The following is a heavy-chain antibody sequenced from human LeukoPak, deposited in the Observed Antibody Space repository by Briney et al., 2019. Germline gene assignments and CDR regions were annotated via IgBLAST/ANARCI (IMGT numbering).Heavy chain of an antibody. J-gene: IGHJ6*02. CDR1: GFTFSSYA. D-gene: IGHD2-15*01. Sequence: GGSLRLSCAASGFTFSSYAMHWVRQAPGKGLEWVAVISYDGSNKYYADSVKGRFTISRDNSKNTLYLQMNSLRAEDTAMYYCARDGDYCSGGRCYTLSYYYGMDVWGQGITVTVSS. CDR2: ISYDGSNK. V-gene: IGHV3-30-3*01. CDR3: ARDGDYCSGGRCYTLSYYYGMDV.